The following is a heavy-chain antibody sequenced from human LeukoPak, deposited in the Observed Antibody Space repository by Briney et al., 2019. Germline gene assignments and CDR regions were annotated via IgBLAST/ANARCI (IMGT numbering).Heavy chain of an antibody. CDR1: GYTFTSYG. D-gene: IGHD1-26*01. CDR3: ARVPSGRSYYGGWLDP. V-gene: IGHV1-18*01. Sequence: ASVKVPCKASGYTFTSYGISWVRQAPGQGLEWMGWISAYNGNTNYAQKLQGRVTMTTDTSTSTAYMELRSLRSDDTAVYYCARVPSGRSYYGGWLDPWGQGTLVTVSS. J-gene: IGHJ5*02. CDR2: ISAYNGNT.